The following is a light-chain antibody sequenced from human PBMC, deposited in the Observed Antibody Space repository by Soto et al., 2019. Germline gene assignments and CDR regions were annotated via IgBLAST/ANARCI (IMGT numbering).Light chain of an antibody. J-gene: IGKJ4*01. CDR2: GAS. CDR3: QQFGTSRVT. CDR1: QSVSSRS. V-gene: IGKV3-20*01. Sequence: EIVLTQSPGTLSLSPGERATLSCRASQSVSSRSLAWYQQKPGQAPRLLIYGASNRATGIPDRFSGSGSGTDFTLTISRLEPEDFAMYYCQQFGTSRVTFGGGTKVEIK.